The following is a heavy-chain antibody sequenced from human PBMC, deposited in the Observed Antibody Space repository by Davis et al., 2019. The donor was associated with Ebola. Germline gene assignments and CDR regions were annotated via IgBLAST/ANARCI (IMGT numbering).Heavy chain of an antibody. CDR3: AKDWFSYYGSGYFDY. V-gene: IGHV3-30*18. J-gene: IGHJ4*02. Sequence: GGSLRLSCAASGFTFSSYGMHWVRQAPGKGLEWVAVISYDGSKKYYVDSVKGRFTISRDNSKNTLYLQMNSLRAEDTAVYYCAKDWFSYYGSGYFDYWGQGTLVTVSS. CDR1: GFTFSSYG. CDR2: ISYDGSKK. D-gene: IGHD3-10*01.